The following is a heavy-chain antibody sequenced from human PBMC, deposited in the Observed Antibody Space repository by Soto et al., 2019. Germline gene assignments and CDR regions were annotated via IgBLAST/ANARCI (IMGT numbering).Heavy chain of an antibody. CDR1: GGSISSYY. D-gene: IGHD4-17*01. J-gene: IGHJ4*02. V-gene: IGHV4-59*08. Sequence: SETLSLTCTVSGGSISSYYWSWIRQPPGKGLEWIGYIYYSGSTNYNPSLKSRVTISVDTSKNQFSLKLSSVTAADTAVYYCARRTHVYGDYWFDYWGQGTLVTVSS. CDR2: IYYSGST. CDR3: ARRTHVYGDYWFDY.